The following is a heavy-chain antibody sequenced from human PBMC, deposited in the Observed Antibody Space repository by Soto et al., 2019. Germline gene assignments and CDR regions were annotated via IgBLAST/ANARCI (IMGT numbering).Heavy chain of an antibody. J-gene: IGHJ3*02. V-gene: IGHV3-21*01. CDR3: VRVMSELYEGAFDI. CDR2: ISSSLSYI. Sequence: EVQLVESGGGLVKPGGSLRLSCAASGFTFSSYSFNWVRQAPGKGLEWVSSISSSLSYIYYADSLKGRFTISRDNAKNSLYLPMNSLRAEDTAVYYCVRVMSELYEGAFDIWSQGTLVTVSS. D-gene: IGHD1-26*01. CDR1: GFTFSSYS.